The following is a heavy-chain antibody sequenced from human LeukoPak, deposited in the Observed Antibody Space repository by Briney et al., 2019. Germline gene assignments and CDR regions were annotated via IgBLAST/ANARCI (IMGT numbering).Heavy chain of an antibody. CDR3: ARDRVGYSYGQPNWFDT. CDR2: ISAYNGNT. CDR1: GYTITTYG. J-gene: IGHJ5*02. D-gene: IGHD5-18*01. Sequence: ASVKVSCKASGYTITTYGISWVRQAPGQGLEWMGWISAYNGNTNYAQKLQGRVAMTTDTSTSTAYMELRSLRSDDTAVYYCARDRVGYSYGQPNWFDTWGQGALVTVSS. V-gene: IGHV1-18*04.